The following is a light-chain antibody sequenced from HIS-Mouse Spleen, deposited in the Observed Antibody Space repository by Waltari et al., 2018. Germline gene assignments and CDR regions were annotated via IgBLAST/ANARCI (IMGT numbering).Light chain of an antibody. CDR1: QGISSY. CDR2: AAS. CDR3: QQYYSYLPIT. V-gene: IGKV1-8*01. J-gene: IGKJ5*01. Sequence: AIRMTQSPSSFSASTGDRVTITCRASQGISSYLAWYQQKPGKAPKLLIYAASTLQSGVPSSFSGSGSGTEFTLTISCLQSEDFATYYCQQYYSYLPITFGQGTRLEIK.